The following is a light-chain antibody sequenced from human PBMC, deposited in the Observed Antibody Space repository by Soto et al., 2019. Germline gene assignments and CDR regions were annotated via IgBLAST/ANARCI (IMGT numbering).Light chain of an antibody. CDR1: QSLIHSDGNTY. J-gene: IGKJ2*01. CDR3: QQYGSSPYT. CDR2: EVS. V-gene: IGKV2-30*02. Sequence: DVVMTQSPLSLPVTLGQPASISCRSSQSLIHSDGNTYLSWFQQRPGQSPRRLIYEVSDRDSGVTDRFTGSGSGTDFTLKISRLEPEDFAVYYCQQYGSSPYTFGQGTKLEIK.